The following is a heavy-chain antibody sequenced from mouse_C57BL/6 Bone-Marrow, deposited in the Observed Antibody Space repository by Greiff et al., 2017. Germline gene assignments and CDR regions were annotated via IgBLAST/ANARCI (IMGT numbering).Heavy chain of an antibody. CDR2: IDPSDSYT. D-gene: IGHD4-1*01. CDR3: ARSGANWGLYWYFDV. J-gene: IGHJ1*03. Sequence: QVQLQQPGAELVKPGASVKLSCKASGYTFTSYWMQWVNQRPGQGLEWIGEIDPSDSYTNYNQKFKGKATLTVDTSSSTAYMQLSSLTSEDSAVYYCARSGANWGLYWYFDVWGTGTTVTVSS. CDR1: GYTFTSYW. V-gene: IGHV1-50*01.